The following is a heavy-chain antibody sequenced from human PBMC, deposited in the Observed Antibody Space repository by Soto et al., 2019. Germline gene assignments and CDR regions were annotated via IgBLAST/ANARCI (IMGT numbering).Heavy chain of an antibody. CDR1: GFAFSNYE. D-gene: IGHD3-3*02. J-gene: IGHJ4*02. CDR2: ISLSGSTI. V-gene: IGHV3-48*03. CDR3: ARESFSASPNFFDY. Sequence: GSLRLSCAASGFAFSNYEMNWVRQAPGKGLEWVSYISLSGSTIYYADSVKGRFTISRDDAKNSLYLQMDSLRADDTAVYYCARESFSASPNFFDYWGQGTLVTVSS.